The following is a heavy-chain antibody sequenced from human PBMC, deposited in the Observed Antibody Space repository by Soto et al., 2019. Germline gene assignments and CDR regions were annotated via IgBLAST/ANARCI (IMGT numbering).Heavy chain of an antibody. J-gene: IGHJ5*02. CDR2: FDPEDGET. CDR3: ARILGYSGYDGP. V-gene: IGHV1-24*01. Sequence: ASVKVSCKVSGYTLTELSMHWVRQAPGKGLEWMGGFDPEDGETIYAQKFQGRVTMTEDTSTDTAYMELSSLRSEDTAVYYCARILGYSGYDGPWGQGTLVTVSS. D-gene: IGHD5-12*01. CDR1: GYTLTELS.